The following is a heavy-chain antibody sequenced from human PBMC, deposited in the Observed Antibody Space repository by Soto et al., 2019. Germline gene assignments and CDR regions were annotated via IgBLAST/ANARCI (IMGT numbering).Heavy chain of an antibody. CDR2: IDLDSRNT. CDR3: GLEPTGTGGFDY. J-gene: IGHJ4*02. Sequence: QVQLVQSGAEVKKPGASVKVSCKASGHTFTGHHMHWVRQAPGQGLEWMGYIDLDSRNTRYAQKFQGRVTTTRDTSSPPADMELSALRSDDTSVYYCGLEPTGTGGFDYWGQGTLVTVSS. V-gene: IGHV1-2*02. D-gene: IGHD2-8*02. CDR1: GHTFTGHH.